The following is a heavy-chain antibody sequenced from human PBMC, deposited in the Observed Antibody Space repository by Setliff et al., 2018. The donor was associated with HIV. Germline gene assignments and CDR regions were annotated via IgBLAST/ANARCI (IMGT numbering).Heavy chain of an antibody. CDR3: ARDLHANYHVVDI. CDR2: VYYTGKT. D-gene: IGHD2-2*01. V-gene: IGHV4-31*02. CDR1: GGSIVIGGFY. Sequence: SETLSLTCSVSGGSIVIGGFYYSWIRHRPGKGLEWVGTVYYTGKTYYNPSLQSRRTMSADTSKNQCSLKMRSVTAADTAVYFCARDLHANYHVVDIWGPGTMVTVSS. J-gene: IGHJ3*02.